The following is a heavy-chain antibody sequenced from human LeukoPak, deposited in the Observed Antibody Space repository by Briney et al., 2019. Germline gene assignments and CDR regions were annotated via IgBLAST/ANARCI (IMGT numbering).Heavy chain of an antibody. D-gene: IGHD4-17*01. V-gene: IGHV1-46*01. Sequence: ASVKVSCKASGYTFIRYYMHWVRQAPGQGLEWMGIINPSGGSTSYAQKFQGRVTMTRDTSTSTVYMELTRLRSEDTAVYYCARGGYGDRIDYWGQGTLVSVSS. CDR2: INPSGGST. CDR1: GYTFIRYY. CDR3: ARGGYGDRIDY. J-gene: IGHJ4*02.